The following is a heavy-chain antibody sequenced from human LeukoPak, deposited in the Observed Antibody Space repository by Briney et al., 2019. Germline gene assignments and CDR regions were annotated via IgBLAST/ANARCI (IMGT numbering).Heavy chain of an antibody. CDR1: GFTFSTYW. CDR3: AKDLRFCSGGSCYGFDY. D-gene: IGHD2-15*01. V-gene: IGHV3-30*18. J-gene: IGHJ4*02. CDR2: ISYDGSNK. Sequence: GGSLRLSCAASGFTFSTYWMHWVRQAPGKGLEWVAVISYDGSNKHYADSVKGRFTISRDNSKNTVYLQMNSLRAEDTAMYYCAKDLRFCSGGSCYGFDYWGQGNLVTVSS.